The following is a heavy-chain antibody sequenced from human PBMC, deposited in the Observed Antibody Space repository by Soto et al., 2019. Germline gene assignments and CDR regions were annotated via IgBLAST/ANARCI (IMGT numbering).Heavy chain of an antibody. J-gene: IGHJ4*02. Sequence: QVHLVQSGAVVENPGASVKVSCKGSGYTFTNFGINWVRQAPGQGLEWMGWITPYNGNANYPQKHQDRLTITTDTSTNTAYLELRSLRSDDTAVYFCARARLFSGAHHDYWGQGTRVTVSS. D-gene: IGHD1-26*01. CDR1: GYTFTNFG. CDR2: ITPYNGNA. CDR3: ARARLFSGAHHDY. V-gene: IGHV1-18*04.